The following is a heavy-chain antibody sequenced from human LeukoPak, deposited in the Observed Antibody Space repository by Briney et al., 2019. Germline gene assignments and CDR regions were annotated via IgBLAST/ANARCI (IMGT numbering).Heavy chain of an antibody. CDR1: GGSISSNNYY. D-gene: IGHD3-22*01. Sequence: PSETLSLTCTVSGGSISSNNYYWGWIRQPPGKGLEWIGSIYYSGRTYYKSSLEGRVTISVDTSKSQFSLKLTSVTAADAAVYYCARQPAFESGGYPRRCDYWGQGALVTVSS. V-gene: IGHV4-39*01. J-gene: IGHJ4*02. CDR3: ARQPAFESGGYPRRCDY. CDR2: IYYSGRT.